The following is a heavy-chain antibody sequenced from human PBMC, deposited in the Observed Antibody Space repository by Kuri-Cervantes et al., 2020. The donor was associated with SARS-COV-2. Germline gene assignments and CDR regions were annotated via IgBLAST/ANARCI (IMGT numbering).Heavy chain of an antibody. D-gene: IGHD3-22*01. CDR2: IFGGGIT. V-gene: IGHV3-53*01. Sequence: LSLTCAASGIPVTSDYMSWVRQPPGKGLEWVSVIFGGGITYYADSVKGRFTISRDNAKNSLYLQMNSLRAEDTAVYYCAKDRENYYDSSGYSMDYWGQGTLVTVSS. CDR3: AKDRENYYDSSGYSMDY. J-gene: IGHJ4*02. CDR1: GIPVTSDY.